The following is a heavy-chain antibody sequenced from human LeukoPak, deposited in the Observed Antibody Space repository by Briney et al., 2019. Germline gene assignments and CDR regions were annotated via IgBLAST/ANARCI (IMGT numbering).Heavy chain of an antibody. J-gene: IGHJ6*03. CDR1: GGSISSYY. D-gene: IGHD6-19*01. V-gene: IGHV4-4*07. CDR3: ARVSHPSSGWYWHYYYYYMDV. CDR2: IYTSGST. Sequence: PSETLSLTCTVSGGSISSYYWSWIRQPAGKGLEWIGSIYTSGSTNYNPSLKSRVTISVDTSKNQFSLKLSSVTAADTAVYYCARVSHPSSGWYWHYYYYYMDVWGKGTTVTVSS.